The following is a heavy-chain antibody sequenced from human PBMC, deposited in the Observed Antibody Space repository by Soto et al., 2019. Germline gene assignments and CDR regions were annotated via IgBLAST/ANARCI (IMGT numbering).Heavy chain of an antibody. D-gene: IGHD3-10*01. Sequence: SETLSLTCTVSGGSISSSSYYWGWIRQPPGKGLEWIGIFYYSGSIYYNSSFKSRVTISVDTSKNQFSLKLSSATAADTAVYYRARQASILLWFGESENNWFDPWGQGIQVTVSS. CDR1: GGSISSSSYY. J-gene: IGHJ5*02. CDR2: FYYSGSI. V-gene: IGHV4-39*01. CDR3: ARQASILLWFGESENNWFDP.